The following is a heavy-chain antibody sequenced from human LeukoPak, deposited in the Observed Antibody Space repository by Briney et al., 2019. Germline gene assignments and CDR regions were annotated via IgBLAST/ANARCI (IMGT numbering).Heavy chain of an antibody. CDR3: ARGFRGDNFDY. CDR1: DGSFSSYY. D-gene: IGHD7-27*01. J-gene: IGHJ4*02. V-gene: IGHV4-34*01. Sequence: SETLSLTCGVYDGSFSSYYWSWIRQPPGKGLEWIGEINHSGSTNYNPSLKSRVTISVDTSKNQFSLKLSSVTAADTAVYFCARGFRGDNFDYWGQGTLVTVSS. CDR2: INHSGST.